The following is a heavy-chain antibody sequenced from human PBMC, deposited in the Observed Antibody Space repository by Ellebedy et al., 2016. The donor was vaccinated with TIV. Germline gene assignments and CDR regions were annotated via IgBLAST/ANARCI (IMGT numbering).Heavy chain of an antibody. Sequence: GGSLRLXCAASGFTFSSYWMHWVRQAPGKGLVWVSHIKSDGSSTSYADSVKGRFTISRDNAKNTLYLQMNGLRAEDTAVYYCARVLVAARCLPLDYWGQGALVTVSS. CDR2: IKSDGSST. CDR3: ARVLVAARCLPLDY. D-gene: IGHD6-6*01. CDR1: GFTFSSYW. V-gene: IGHV3-74*01. J-gene: IGHJ4*02.